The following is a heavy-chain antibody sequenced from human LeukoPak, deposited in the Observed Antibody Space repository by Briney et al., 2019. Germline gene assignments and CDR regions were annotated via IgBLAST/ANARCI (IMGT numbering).Heavy chain of an antibody. D-gene: IGHD3-10*01. Sequence: GGSLRLSCAATGLSVSSNFMSWVRQAPGKGLEWVSSIGSSGSYIYYADSVKGRFTISRDNSKNTLYLQLNSLRAEDTAVYYCAGETGLRTFDYWGQGTLVTVSS. V-gene: IGHV3-21*01. CDR1: GLSVSSNF. CDR3: AGETGLRTFDY. CDR2: IGSSGSYI. J-gene: IGHJ4*02.